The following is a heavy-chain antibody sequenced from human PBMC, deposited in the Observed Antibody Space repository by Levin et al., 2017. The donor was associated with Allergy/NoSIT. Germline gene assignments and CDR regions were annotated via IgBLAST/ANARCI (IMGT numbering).Heavy chain of an antibody. D-gene: IGHD6-19*01. CDR1: GGSITSNTYC. Sequence: SETLSLTCTVSGGSITSNTYCWAWIRQPPGKGLEWIGSIYSRGSTSYNPSLKSRVTISVDTSKNQFSLELGPVTAADTAVYYCAREVPGTSQIDYWGQGTLVIVSS. CDR2: IYSRGST. CDR3: AREVPGTSQIDY. J-gene: IGHJ4*02. V-gene: IGHV4-39*07.